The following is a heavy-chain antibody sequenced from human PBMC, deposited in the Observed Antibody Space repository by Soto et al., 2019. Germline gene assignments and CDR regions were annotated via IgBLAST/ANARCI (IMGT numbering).Heavy chain of an antibody. D-gene: IGHD3-22*01. V-gene: IGHV4-31*03. J-gene: IGHJ4*02. Sequence: PSETLSLTCTVSGGSISAGGFFWSWIRQLPGKGLDSIGCIYYGGGTYYDPSLKSRVTISVDTSNNQLSLKLRSVTAADTAVYYCARGFGYEYDRFVGRFFDRWGQGTLVTVSS. CDR3: ARGFGYEYDRFVGRFFDR. CDR2: IYYGGGT. CDR1: GGSISAGGFF.